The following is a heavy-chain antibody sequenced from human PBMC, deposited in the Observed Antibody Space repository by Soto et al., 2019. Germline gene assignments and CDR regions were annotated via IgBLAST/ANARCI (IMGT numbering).Heavy chain of an antibody. CDR2: IYYSGST. V-gene: IGHV4-39*01. D-gene: IGHD7-27*01. CDR1: GGSISTY. CDR3: ARLRRDGQTGFAFDI. J-gene: IGHJ3*02. Sequence: QLQLQESGPGLVKPSETLSLTCTVSGGSISTYWGWIRQPPGKGLEWIGNIYYSGSTYYNPSLKNRVTISVDTSKNQFSLKLSSVTAADTAVYYCARLRRDGQTGFAFDIWGQGTMVTVS.